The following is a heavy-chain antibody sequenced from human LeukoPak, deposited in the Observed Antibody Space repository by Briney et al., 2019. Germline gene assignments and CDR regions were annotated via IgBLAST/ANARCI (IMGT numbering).Heavy chain of an antibody. V-gene: IGHV3-9*01. D-gene: IGHD6-19*01. J-gene: IGHJ3*02. Sequence: GGSLRLSCAASGFTFDDYAMHWVRQAPGKGLEWVSGISWNSGSIGYADSVKGRFTISRDNAKNSLYLQMNSLRAEDTALYYCAKDLAVAESSNSDAFDIWGQGTMVTVSS. CDR1: GFTFDDYA. CDR2: ISWNSGSI. CDR3: AKDLAVAESSNSDAFDI.